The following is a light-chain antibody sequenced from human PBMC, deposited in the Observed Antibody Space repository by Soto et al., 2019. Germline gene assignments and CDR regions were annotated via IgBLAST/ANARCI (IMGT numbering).Light chain of an antibody. CDR2: KAS. Sequence: EIQMTQSPSTLSASVGDRVTITCRASQSISNWLAWYQQKPGKAPKLLIYKASILESGVPSRFSGSGSGTEFTLTISSLQPDDFATYYCQQYNSSFGQGTKVEIK. V-gene: IGKV1-5*03. CDR1: QSISNW. J-gene: IGKJ1*01. CDR3: QQYNSS.